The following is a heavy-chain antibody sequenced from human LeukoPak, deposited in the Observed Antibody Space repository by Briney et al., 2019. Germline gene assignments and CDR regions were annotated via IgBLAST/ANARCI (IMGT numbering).Heavy chain of an antibody. V-gene: IGHV3-23*01. CDR3: AKGPVIRGLIPFDY. Sequence: GGSLRLSCGASGFTLTFGKYAMSWVRQAPGKGLEWVSAISGSGGTTYYADSVKGRFTISRDNPKNTLYLHMNSLRADDTAVYYCAKGPVIRGLIPFDYWGQGTLVTVSS. J-gene: IGHJ4*02. D-gene: IGHD3-10*01. CDR2: ISGSGGTT. CDR1: GFTLTFGKYA.